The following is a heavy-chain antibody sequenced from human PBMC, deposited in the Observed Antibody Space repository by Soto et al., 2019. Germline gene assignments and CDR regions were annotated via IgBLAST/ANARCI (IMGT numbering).Heavy chain of an antibody. Sequence: SVKVSCKASGGTFSSYAISWVRQAPGQGLEWMGGIIPIFGTANYAQKFQGRVTITADESTSTAYMELSSLRSEDTAVYYCARGGKRGYSYGYYDYWGQGTLVTVSS. CDR2: IIPIFGTA. CDR1: GGTFSSYA. V-gene: IGHV1-69*13. D-gene: IGHD5-18*01. CDR3: ARGGKRGYSYGYYDY. J-gene: IGHJ4*02.